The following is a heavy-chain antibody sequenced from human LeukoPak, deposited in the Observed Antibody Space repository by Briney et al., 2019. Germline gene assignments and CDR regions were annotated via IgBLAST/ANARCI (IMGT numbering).Heavy chain of an antibody. V-gene: IGHV3-74*01. D-gene: IGHD3-10*01. CDR2: INSDGSTT. J-gene: IGHJ5*02. CDR3: ARVATGSYDWFDP. Sequence: GGSLRLSCAAPGFTLNGYWMHWVRQAPGKGLVWVSRINSDGSTTSYADSVKGRFTISRDNSKNTLYLQMNSPRAEDTAVYFCARVATGSYDWFDPWGQGTLVTVSS. CDR1: GFTLNGYW.